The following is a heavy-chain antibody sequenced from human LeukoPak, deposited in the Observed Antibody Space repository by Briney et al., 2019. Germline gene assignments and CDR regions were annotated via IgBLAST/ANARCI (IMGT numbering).Heavy chain of an antibody. CDR2: ISWDGGST. Sequence: PGGSQRLSCAASGFTFDDYTMHWVRQTPGKGLEWVSLISWDGGSTYYADSVKGRFTISRDNSKNSLYLQMNSLRTEDTALYYCAKSKTAVTTGYLDYWGQGTLVTVSS. J-gene: IGHJ4*02. CDR3: AKSKTAVTTGYLDY. V-gene: IGHV3-43*01. CDR1: GFTFDDYT. D-gene: IGHD4-17*01.